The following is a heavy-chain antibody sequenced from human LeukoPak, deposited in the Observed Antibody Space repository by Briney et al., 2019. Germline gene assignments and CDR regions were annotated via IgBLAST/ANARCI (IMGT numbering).Heavy chain of an antibody. CDR3: AKLEYSSSSGRVDGYYYMDV. D-gene: IGHD6-6*01. V-gene: IGHV4-4*09. Sequence: SETLSLTCTVSGGSISSYYWSWIRQPPGKGLEWIGYIYTSGSTNYNPSLKSRVTISVDTSKNQFSLKLSSVTAADTAVYYCAKLEYSSSSGRVDGYYYMDVWGKGTTVTVSS. CDR2: IYTSGST. J-gene: IGHJ6*03. CDR1: GGSISSYY.